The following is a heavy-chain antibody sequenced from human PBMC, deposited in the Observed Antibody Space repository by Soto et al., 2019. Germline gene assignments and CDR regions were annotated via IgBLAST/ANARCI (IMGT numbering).Heavy chain of an antibody. Sequence: EVQLVESGGGLVQRGGSLRLSCAASGFTFGIYSMNWVRQAPGKGLEWISYINGSSSTMYYADSVKGRFIISRDNADNSLYLQMSSLRHADTAVYYCARGDRFRCSGDRCFSDGLFLSWGQATLVTVSS. CDR2: INGSSSTM. CDR1: GFTFGIYS. CDR3: ARGDRFRCSGDRCFSDGLFLS. V-gene: IGHV3-48*02. D-gene: IGHD2-15*01. J-gene: IGHJ5*02.